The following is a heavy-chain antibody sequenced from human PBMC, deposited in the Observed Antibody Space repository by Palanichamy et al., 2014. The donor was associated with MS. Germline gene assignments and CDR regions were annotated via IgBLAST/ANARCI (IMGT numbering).Heavy chain of an antibody. V-gene: IGHV1-69*08. CDR3: ARDREEGYTYGYNF. D-gene: IGHD5-18*01. CDR2: IIPFIVST. Sequence: QVHLVQSGAEVKKPGSSVTVSCKASGGTFSSYTINWVRQAPGQGLEWMGRIIPFIVSTNYAQKFQGRLTITADNSTSTSYMELSSLRSEDTAVYYCARDREEGYTYGYNFWGLGTLVTVSS. CDR1: GGTFSSYT. J-gene: IGHJ4*02.